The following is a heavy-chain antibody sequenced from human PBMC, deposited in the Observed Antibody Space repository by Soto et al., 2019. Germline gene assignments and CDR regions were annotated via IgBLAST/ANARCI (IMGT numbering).Heavy chain of an antibody. CDR2: TVPVFDTS. J-gene: IGHJ3*01. V-gene: IGHV1-69*01. CDR1: GGTFNGYG. CDR3: ARGVSNSGAYHTGPSAYDL. Sequence: QVQLVQSGAVVKKPGSSVEVSCKASGGTFNGYGISWVRQAPGQGLEWMGWTVPVFDTSKYAPRFQGRVTITADQSTSTAYMELSSVRAVDTAIYFCARGVSNSGAYHTGPSAYDLWGQGTLVIVSS. D-gene: IGHD3-10*01.